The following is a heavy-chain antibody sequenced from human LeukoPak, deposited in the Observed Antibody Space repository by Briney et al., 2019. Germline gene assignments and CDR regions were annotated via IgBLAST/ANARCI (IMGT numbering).Heavy chain of an antibody. CDR3: AKGEGWQQPYYYYMDV. Sequence: PGESLRLSCAASGFTFSNYGIHWVRQAPGKGLEWVAFIRYDGSNKYYTDSVKGRFTISRDNSKNTLYLQMNSLTAEDTAVYYCAKGEGWQQPYYYYMDVWGKGTTVTISS. V-gene: IGHV3-30*02. CDR1: GFTFSNYG. J-gene: IGHJ6*03. D-gene: IGHD6-13*01. CDR2: IRYDGSNK.